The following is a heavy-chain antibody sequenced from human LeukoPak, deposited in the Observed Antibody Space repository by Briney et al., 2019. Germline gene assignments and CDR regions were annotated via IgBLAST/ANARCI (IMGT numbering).Heavy chain of an antibody. CDR1: GYTFTDYY. Sequence: ASVKVSRKVSGYTFTDYYMHWVQQAPGKGLEWMGLVDPEDGETIYAEKFQGRVTITADTSTDTAYMELSSLRSEDTAVYYCALGEPAARSFDPWGQGTLVTVSS. CDR3: ALGEPAARSFDP. CDR2: VDPEDGET. V-gene: IGHV1-69-2*01. D-gene: IGHD2-2*01. J-gene: IGHJ5*02.